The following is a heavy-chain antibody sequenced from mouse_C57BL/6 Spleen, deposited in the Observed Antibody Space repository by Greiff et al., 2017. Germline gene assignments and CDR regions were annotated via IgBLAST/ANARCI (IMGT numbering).Heavy chain of an antibody. D-gene: IGHD1-1*01. CDR3: ARHGSSGGDY. J-gene: IGHJ2*01. Sequence: VQLQQPGAELVRPGSSVKLSCKASGYTFTSYWMHWVKQRPIQGLEWIGNIDPSGSETHYNQKFKDKATLTVDKSSSTAYMQLSSLTSEDSAVYYGARHGSSGGDYWGQGTTLTVSS. CDR2: IDPSGSET. CDR1: GYTFTSYW. V-gene: IGHV1-52*01.